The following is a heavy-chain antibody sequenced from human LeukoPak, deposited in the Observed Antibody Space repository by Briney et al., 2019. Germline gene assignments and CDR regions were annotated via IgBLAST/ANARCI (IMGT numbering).Heavy chain of an antibody. CDR1: GYSFTSYW. D-gene: IGHD1-26*01. J-gene: IGHJ4*02. CDR2: LYPGDSDT. CDR3: ARRRDLYSGSYYPFDY. Sequence: ESLKISCKSSGYSFTSYWIAWVRQMPGKGLEWMGILYPGDSDTRYSPSFQGQVTISADRSITTAYLQWSSLKASDTAMYYCARRRDLYSGSYYPFDYWGQGTLVTVSS. V-gene: IGHV5-51*01.